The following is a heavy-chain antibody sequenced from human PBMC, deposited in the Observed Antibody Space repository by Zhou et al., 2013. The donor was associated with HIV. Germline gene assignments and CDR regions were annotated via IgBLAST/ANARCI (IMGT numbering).Heavy chain of an antibody. CDR1: GYTFTGYH. V-gene: IGHV1-2*02. CDR3: ARDRVLTYYYGSGRLYGVDV. CDR2: INPNSAGT. J-gene: IGHJ6*02. D-gene: IGHD3-10*01. Sequence: QVQLVQSGAEVKKPGASVKVSCKASGYTFTGYHMHWVRQAPGQGLEWMGWINPNSAGTNYAQKFQGRVTMTRDTSISTAYMELSRLRSDDTAVYYCARDRVLTYYYGSGRLYGVDVWGQGTTVTVSS.